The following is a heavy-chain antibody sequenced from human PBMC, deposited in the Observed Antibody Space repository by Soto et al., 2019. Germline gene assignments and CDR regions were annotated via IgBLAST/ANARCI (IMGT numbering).Heavy chain of an antibody. V-gene: IGHV4-4*02. Sequence: QVQLQESGPGLVKPSGTLSLTCTVTGGSISSSNWWSWVRQPPGKGPEWIGEIHHSGSTTKNPSLKSRGTISADKPKNQFSLTLRSVTAADTAVYYCARAPPSLGQRGYDAKGGYFDYWGQGTLVAVSS. CDR2: IHHSGST. D-gene: IGHD5-12*01. CDR3: ARAPPSLGQRGYDAKGGYFDY. CDR1: GGSISSSNW. J-gene: IGHJ4*02.